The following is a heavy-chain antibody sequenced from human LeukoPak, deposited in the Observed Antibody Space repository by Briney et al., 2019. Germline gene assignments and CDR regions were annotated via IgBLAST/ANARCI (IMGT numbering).Heavy chain of an antibody. Sequence: GGSLRLSCAASGFTFSSYGMHRVRQAPGKGLEWVAVISYDRSNKYYADSVKGRFTISRDNSKNTLYLQMNSLRAEDAAVYYCAKAKGDGTEYWGQGTLVTVSS. CDR2: ISYDRSNK. CDR1: GFTFSSYG. J-gene: IGHJ4*02. D-gene: IGHD1-1*01. V-gene: IGHV3-30*18. CDR3: AKAKGDGTEY.